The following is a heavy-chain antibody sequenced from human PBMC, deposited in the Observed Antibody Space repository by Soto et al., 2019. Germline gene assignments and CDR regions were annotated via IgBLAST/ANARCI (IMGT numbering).Heavy chain of an antibody. CDR3: AADLGCSGGSCYQYYYYYGMDV. D-gene: IGHD2-15*01. V-gene: IGHV1-58*01. Sequence: ASVKVSCKASGFNFTSSAVQWVRQARGQRLEWIGWIVVGSGNTNYAQKFQERVTITRDMSTSTAYMELGSLRSEDTAVYYCAADLGCSGGSCYQYYYYYGMDVWGQGTTVTVSS. J-gene: IGHJ6*02. CDR1: GFNFTSSA. CDR2: IVVGSGNT.